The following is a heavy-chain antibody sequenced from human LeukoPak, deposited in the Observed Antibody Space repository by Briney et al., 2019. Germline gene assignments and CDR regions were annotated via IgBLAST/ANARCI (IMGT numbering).Heavy chain of an antibody. CDR1: GYTFTSYY. J-gene: IGHJ3*02. Sequence: ASVKDSCKASGYTFTSYYMHWVREAPGQGLEWMGIINPSGGSTGYAQKFQGRVTMTRDMPTSTVYMELSSLRSDDTAVYYCARGIAVAPGDTFDIWGQGTMVTVSS. CDR2: INPSGGST. V-gene: IGHV1-46*01. CDR3: ARGIAVAPGDTFDI. D-gene: IGHD6-19*01.